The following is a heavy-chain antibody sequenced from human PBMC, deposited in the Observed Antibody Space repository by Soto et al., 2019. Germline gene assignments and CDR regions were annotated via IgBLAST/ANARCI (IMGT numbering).Heavy chain of an antibody. J-gene: IGHJ5*02. V-gene: IGHV1-18*01. CDR2: ISAYNGNT. CDR1: GYTFTSYG. Sequence: QVQLVQSGAEVKKPGASVKVSCKASGYTFTSYGISWVRQAPGQGLEWMGWISAYNGNTNYAQKFQGRVTMTTDTSTSTAYMELRILRSADTAVYYCARDIFLGGFGESNWLDPWGQGTLVTVSS. D-gene: IGHD3-10*01. CDR3: ARDIFLGGFGESNWLDP.